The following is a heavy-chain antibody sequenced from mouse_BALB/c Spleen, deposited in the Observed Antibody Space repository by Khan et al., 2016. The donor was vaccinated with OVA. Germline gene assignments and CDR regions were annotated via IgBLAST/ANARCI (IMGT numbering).Heavy chain of an antibody. CDR2: ISSGGSYT. Sequence: EVELVESGGDLVKPGGPLKLSCAASGFTFSSYGMSWVRQTPDKRLEWVAAISSGGSYTYYPDSLKGRFTISRDNAKHTLYLQMSSLKSEDTAMYYCARQPGYYEGSAMDYWGQGTSVTVSS. J-gene: IGHJ4*01. D-gene: IGHD2-3*01. CDR3: ARQPGYYEGSAMDY. CDR1: GFTFSSYG. V-gene: IGHV5-6*01.